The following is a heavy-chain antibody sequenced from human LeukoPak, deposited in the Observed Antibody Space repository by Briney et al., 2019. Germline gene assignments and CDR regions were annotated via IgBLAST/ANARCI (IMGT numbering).Heavy chain of an antibody. J-gene: IGHJ3*02. D-gene: IGHD3-3*01. Sequence: GGSLRLSCAASGFTFDDYAMHWVRQAPGEGLEWVSGISWNSGSIGYADSVKGRFTISRDNAKNSLYLQMNSLRAEDTALYYCAKGGAIFGVVIFGGAFDIWGQGTMVTVSS. CDR3: AKGGAIFGVVIFGGAFDI. CDR2: ISWNSGSI. CDR1: GFTFDDYA. V-gene: IGHV3-9*01.